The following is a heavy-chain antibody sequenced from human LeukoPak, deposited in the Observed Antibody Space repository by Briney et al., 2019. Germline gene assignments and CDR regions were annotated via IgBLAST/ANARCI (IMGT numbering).Heavy chain of an antibody. CDR2: ISYDGSNK. Sequence: PGGSLRLSCAASGFTFDDYAMHWVRQAPGKGLEWVAVISYDGSNKYYADSVKGRFTISRDNSKNTLYLQMNSLRAEDTAVYYCAKGGVYFDYWGQGTLVTVSS. V-gene: IGHV3-30*18. CDR3: AKGGVYFDY. CDR1: GFTFDDYA. J-gene: IGHJ4*02.